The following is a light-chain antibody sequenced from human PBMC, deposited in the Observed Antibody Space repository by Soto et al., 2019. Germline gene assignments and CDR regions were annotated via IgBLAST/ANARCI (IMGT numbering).Light chain of an antibody. Sequence: IVLTQSPATLSLSPGERATLSCRACQSVDNFLAWYQQKVGQAPRLLIYDAFKRATGTPARFSGSGSGTDFTLTISSLEPEDFAVYYCQQRTLFGGGTKVEIK. CDR2: DAF. J-gene: IGKJ4*01. V-gene: IGKV3-11*01. CDR3: QQRTL. CDR1: QSVDNF.